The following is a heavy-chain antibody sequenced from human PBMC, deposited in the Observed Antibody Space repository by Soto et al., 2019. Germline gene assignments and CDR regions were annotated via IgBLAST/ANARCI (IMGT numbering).Heavy chain of an antibody. D-gene: IGHD2-15*01. V-gene: IGHV1-69*08. CDR1: GGTFSSYT. CDR2: IIPILGIA. CDR3: AREKEGCSGGSCLSWFDP. Sequence: QVQLVQSGAEVKKPGSSVKVSCKASGGTFSSYTISWVRQAPGQGLEWMGRIIPILGIANYAQKIQGRVTITADKSTSTAYMELSSLRSEDTAVYYCAREKEGCSGGSCLSWFDPWGQGTLVTVSS. J-gene: IGHJ5*02.